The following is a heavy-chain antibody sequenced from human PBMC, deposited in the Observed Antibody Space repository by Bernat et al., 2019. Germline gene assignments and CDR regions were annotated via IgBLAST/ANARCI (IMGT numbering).Heavy chain of an antibody. Sequence: EVQLVESGGGLVKPGWSLRLSCAASGFTFSSYSMNWVRQAPGKGLEWVSSISSSSSYIYYADSVKGRFTISRDNAKNSLYLQMNSLRAEDTAVYYCARESPRIAAAGMEWYFDLWGRGTLVTVSS. CDR1: GFTFSSYS. CDR2: ISSSSSYI. D-gene: IGHD6-13*01. CDR3: ARESPRIAAAGMEWYFDL. V-gene: IGHV3-21*01. J-gene: IGHJ2*01.